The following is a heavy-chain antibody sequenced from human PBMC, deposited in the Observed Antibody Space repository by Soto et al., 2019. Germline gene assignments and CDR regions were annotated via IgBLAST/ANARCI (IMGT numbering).Heavy chain of an antibody. V-gene: IGHV3-23*01. CDR1: GFTFSSYA. CDR2: ISGSGGST. D-gene: IGHD6-13*01. CDR3: AKDLQQLVTYYYYYGMDV. Sequence: GSLRLSCAASGFTFSSYAMSWVRQAPGKGLEWVSAISGSGGSTYYADSVKGRFTISRDNSKNTLYLQMNSLRAEDTAVYYCAKDLQQLVTYYYYYGMDVWGQGTTVTVSS. J-gene: IGHJ6*02.